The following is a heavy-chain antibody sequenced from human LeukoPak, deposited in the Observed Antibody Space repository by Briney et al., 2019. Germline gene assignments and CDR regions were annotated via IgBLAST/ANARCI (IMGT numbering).Heavy chain of an antibody. CDR3: ASSPLYCSSTSCPLFF. CDR2: IYYSGST. Sequence: SSETLSLTRTVSGGSISSSSYYWGWIRQPPGKGLEWIGSIYYSGSTYYNPSLKSRVTISVDTSKNQFSLKLSSVTAADTAVYYCASSPLYCSSTSCPLFFWGQGTLVTVSS. D-gene: IGHD2-2*01. V-gene: IGHV4-39*07. CDR1: GGSISSSSYY. J-gene: IGHJ4*02.